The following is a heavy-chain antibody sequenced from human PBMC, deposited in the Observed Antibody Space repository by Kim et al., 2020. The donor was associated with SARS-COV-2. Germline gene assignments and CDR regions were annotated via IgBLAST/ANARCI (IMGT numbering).Heavy chain of an antibody. CDR2: IYHSGST. Sequence: SETLSLTCAVSGGSISSSNWWSWVRQPPGKGLEWIGEIYHSGSTNYNPSLKSRVTISVDKSKNQFSLKLSSVTAADTAVYYCARDPGVSGYYWFDPWGQGTLVTVSS. J-gene: IGHJ5*02. V-gene: IGHV4-4*02. CDR1: GGSISSSNW. D-gene: IGHD3-22*01. CDR3: ARDPGVSGYYWFDP.